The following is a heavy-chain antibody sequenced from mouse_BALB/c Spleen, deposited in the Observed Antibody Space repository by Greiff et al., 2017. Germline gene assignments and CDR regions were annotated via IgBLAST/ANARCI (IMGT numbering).Heavy chain of an antibody. CDR2: INSDGGST. J-gene: IGHJ3*01. V-gene: IGHV5-2*01. Sequence: DVQLVESGGGLVQPGESLKLSCESNEYEFPSHDMSWVRKTPEKRLELVAAINSDGGSTYYPDTMERRFIISRDNTKKTLYLQMSSLRSEDTALYYCARHVIYYYGSSYGWFAYWGQGTLVTVSA. D-gene: IGHD1-1*01. CDR3: ARHVIYYYGSSYGWFAY. CDR1: EYEFPSHD.